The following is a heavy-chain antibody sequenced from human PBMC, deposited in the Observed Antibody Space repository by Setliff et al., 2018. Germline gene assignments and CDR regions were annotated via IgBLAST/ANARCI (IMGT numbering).Heavy chain of an antibody. CDR2: NSV. CDR1: GYSFTNYG. D-gene: IGHD2-2*01. V-gene: IGHV1-18*01. J-gene: IGHJ4*02. CDR3: ARGPPDFVVVPAAAKFDY. Sequence: ASVKVSCKTSGYSFTNYGINWVRQAPGQGLEGMGWNSVYAREFQGRVTMTIDTPTSTAYMELRSLRSDDTAVYYCARGPPDFVVVPAAAKFDYWGPGTLVTAPQ.